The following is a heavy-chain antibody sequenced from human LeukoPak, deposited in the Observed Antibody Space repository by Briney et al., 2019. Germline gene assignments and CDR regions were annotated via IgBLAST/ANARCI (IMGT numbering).Heavy chain of an antibody. V-gene: IGHV3-30*02. D-gene: IGHD1-26*01. CDR3: AKEYSGSMYYFDY. Sequence: GGSLRLSCAASGFTFSSYGMHWVRRAPGKGLEWAAFIRYDGSNKQYADSVKGRFTISRDNSKNTLYLQMNSLRAEDTALYYCAKEYSGSMYYFDYWGQGTLVTVSS. J-gene: IGHJ4*02. CDR2: IRYDGSNK. CDR1: GFTFSSYG.